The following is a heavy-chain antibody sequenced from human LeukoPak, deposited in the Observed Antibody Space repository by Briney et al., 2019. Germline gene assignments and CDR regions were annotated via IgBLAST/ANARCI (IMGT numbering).Heavy chain of an antibody. CDR2: IYYSGST. Sequence: SETLSLTCTVSGGSISSYYWSWIRQPPGKGLEWIGYIYYSGSTNYNPSLKSRVTISVDTSKNQFSLKLSSVTAADTAVYYCAKDRDFLDDAFDIWGQGTMVTVSS. D-gene: IGHD1-1*01. J-gene: IGHJ3*02. CDR3: AKDRDFLDDAFDI. V-gene: IGHV4-59*01. CDR1: GGSISSYY.